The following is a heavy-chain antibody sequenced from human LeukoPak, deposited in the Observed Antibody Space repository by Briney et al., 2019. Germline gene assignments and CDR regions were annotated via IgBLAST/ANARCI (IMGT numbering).Heavy chain of an antibody. CDR3: ARSAGGKVFDY. V-gene: IGHV3-7*03. CDR1: GFTFISYW. J-gene: IGHJ4*02. Sequence: PGRSLRLSCAASGFTFISYWMSWVRQAPGKGLEWVANIKQDGSEKYYVDSVKGRFTISRDNAKNSLSLQMNSLRAEDTAVYYCARSAGGKVFDYWGQGTLVTVSS. D-gene: IGHD1-26*01. CDR2: IKQDGSEK.